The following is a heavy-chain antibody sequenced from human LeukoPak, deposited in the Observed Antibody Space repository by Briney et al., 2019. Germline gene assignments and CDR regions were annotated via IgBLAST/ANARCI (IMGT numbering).Heavy chain of an antibody. CDR1: GFTFSNAW. Sequence: PGGSLRLSCAASGFTFSNAWMSWVRQAPGKGLEWVGRFKSKSDGGTTDYAAPVKGRFTVSRTDSKNTLYLQMDSLKTEDTAVYYCTASYGSGSWGAFDIWGQGTLVTVSS. V-gene: IGHV3-15*01. CDR2: FKSKSDGGTT. D-gene: IGHD3-10*01. CDR3: TASYGSGSWGAFDI. J-gene: IGHJ3*02.